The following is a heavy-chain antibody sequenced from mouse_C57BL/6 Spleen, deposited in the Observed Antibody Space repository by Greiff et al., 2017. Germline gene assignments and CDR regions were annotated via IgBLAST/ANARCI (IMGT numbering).Heavy chain of an antibody. CDR1: GYTFTSYG. J-gene: IGHJ1*03. CDR2: IYPRSGNT. V-gene: IGHV1-81*01. D-gene: IGHD2-4*01. Sequence: QVQLQQSGAELARPGASVKLSCKASGYTFTSYGISWVKQRTGQGLEWIGEIYPRSGNTYYNEKFKGKATMTADKSSSTAYMELRSLTSEDSAVYCCARRRGYDYDEGYFDVWGTGTTVTVSS. CDR3: ARRRGYDYDEGYFDV.